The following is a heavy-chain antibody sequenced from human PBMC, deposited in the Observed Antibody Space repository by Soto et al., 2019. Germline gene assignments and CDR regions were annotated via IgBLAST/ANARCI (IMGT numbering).Heavy chain of an antibody. CDR2: ISYDGSNK. Sequence: GGSLRLSCAASGFTFSSYGMHWVRQAPGKGLEWVAVISYDGSNKYYADSVKGRFTISRDNSKNTLYLQMNSLRAEDTAVYYCAKEGHYDFWSGYRKFDYWGQGTLVTVSS. CDR1: GFTFSSYG. D-gene: IGHD3-3*01. CDR3: AKEGHYDFWSGYRKFDY. V-gene: IGHV3-30*18. J-gene: IGHJ4*02.